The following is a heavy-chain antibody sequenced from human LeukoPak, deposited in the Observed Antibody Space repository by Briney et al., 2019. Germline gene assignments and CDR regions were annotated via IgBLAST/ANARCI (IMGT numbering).Heavy chain of an antibody. CDR3: ARGVVRYFDWLLSWFDY. CDR2: ISCDGSNK. J-gene: IGHJ4*02. Sequence: GGSLRLSCAASGFTFSSYAMHWVRQAPGKGLEWVAVISCDGSNKYYADSVKGRFTISRDNSKNTLYLQMNSLRAEDTAVYYCARGVVRYFDWLLSWFDYWGQGTLVTVSS. D-gene: IGHD3-9*01. V-gene: IGHV3-30*04. CDR1: GFTFSSYA.